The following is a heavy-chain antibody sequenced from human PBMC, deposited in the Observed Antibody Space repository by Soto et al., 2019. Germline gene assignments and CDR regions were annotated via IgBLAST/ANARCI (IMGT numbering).Heavy chain of an antibody. CDR2: IIPIFGTA. D-gene: IGHD4-17*01. V-gene: IGHV1-69*06. CDR1: GGTFSSYS. Sequence: SVNVSCKSSGGTFSSYSISWVRQAPGQGLEWMGGIIPIFGTANYAQKFQGRVTITADKSTSTAYMELSSLRSEDTAVYYCASGPGDYGGNSASDYWGQGTLVTVSS. CDR3: ASGPGDYGGNSASDY. J-gene: IGHJ4*02.